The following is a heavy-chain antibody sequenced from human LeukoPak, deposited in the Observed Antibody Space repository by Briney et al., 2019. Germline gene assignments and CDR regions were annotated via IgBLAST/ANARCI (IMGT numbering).Heavy chain of an antibody. D-gene: IGHD2-15*01. CDR1: GFTFSSYE. CDR3: ARSFRRSNAFDI. Sequence: GGSLRLSCAASGFTFSSYEMNWVRQAPGKGLEWVSYISSSGSTIYYEDSVKGRFTISRDNAKNSLYLQMNSLRAEDTAVYYCARSFRRSNAFDIWGQGTMVTVSS. CDR2: ISSSGSTI. V-gene: IGHV3-48*03. J-gene: IGHJ3*02.